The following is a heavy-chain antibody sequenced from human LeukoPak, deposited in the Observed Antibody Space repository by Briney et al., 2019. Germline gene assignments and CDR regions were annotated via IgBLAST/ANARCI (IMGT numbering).Heavy chain of an antibody. D-gene: IGHD2-2*01. CDR2: IRYDGSNK. CDR3: AKPASGDIVVVPAANDYYYYMDV. J-gene: IGHJ6*03. Sequence: GGSLRLSCAASGFTFSSYAMHWVRQAPGKGLEWVAFIRYDGSNKYYADSVKGRFTISRDNSKNTLYLQMNSLRAEDTAVYYCAKPASGDIVVVPAANDYYYYMDVWGKGTTVTVSS. V-gene: IGHV3-30*02. CDR1: GFTFSSYA.